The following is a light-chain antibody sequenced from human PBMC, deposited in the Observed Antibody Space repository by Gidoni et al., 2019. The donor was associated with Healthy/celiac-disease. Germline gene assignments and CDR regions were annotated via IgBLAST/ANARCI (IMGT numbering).Light chain of an antibody. CDR3: QQXXXSPXXT. CDR1: QSVSSSY. Sequence: IVLTQSPGTLSLSPGERATLSCRASQSVSSSYLAWYQQKPGQAPRLLIYGASSRPTGIPDRFXGSGSXXDFXLXISXXXPEXXAVXXXQQXXXSPXXTFXXXTRLEIK. V-gene: IGKV3-20*01. CDR2: GAS. J-gene: IGKJ5*01.